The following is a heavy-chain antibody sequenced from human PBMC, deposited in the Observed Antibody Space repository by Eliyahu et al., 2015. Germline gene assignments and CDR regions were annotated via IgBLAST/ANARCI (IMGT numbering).Heavy chain of an antibody. CDR3: ARVRVVVIGEFSYWFFDV. V-gene: IGHV3-11*06. Sequence: QVQLVESGGGLVKPGGSLRLSCAPSGFXFXDYXMTWIRQAPGKGLEWLAYISGSGSYTSAADSVKGRFTISRDNARDSLYLQMNSLTTEDTSVYFCARVRVVVIGEFSYWFFDVWGRGTLVTVSS. D-gene: IGHD2-21*01. J-gene: IGHJ2*01. CDR2: ISGSGSYT. CDR1: GFXFXDYX.